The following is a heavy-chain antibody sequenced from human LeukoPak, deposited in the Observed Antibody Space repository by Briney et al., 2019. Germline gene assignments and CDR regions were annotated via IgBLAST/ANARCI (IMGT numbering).Heavy chain of an antibody. CDR2: ISYRGST. J-gene: IGHJ4*02. CDR3: ARSSSAHYYDSSGYLPSHFDY. CDR1: GGSISSYY. V-gene: IGHV4-59*01. Sequence: SETLSLTCTDSGGSISSYYWSWIRQPPGKGLEWIGYISYRGSTNYNPSLKSRVTISVDTSKNQFSLKLSSVTAADTAVYYCARSSSAHYYDSSGYLPSHFDYWGQGTLVTVSS. D-gene: IGHD3-22*01.